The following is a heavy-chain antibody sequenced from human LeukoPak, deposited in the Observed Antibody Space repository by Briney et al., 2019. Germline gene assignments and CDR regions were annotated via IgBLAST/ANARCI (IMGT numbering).Heavy chain of an antibody. J-gene: IGHJ4*02. CDR1: GGSISSSNYY. CDR2: VYYSGST. D-gene: IGHD5-12*01. CDR3: ARGPSGYHNT. V-gene: IGHV4-39*01. Sequence: SETLSLTCTVSGGSISSSNYYWAWIRQPPGKGLEWIGNVYYSGSTYYNPSLRSRVTISVDTSKNQFSLKLSSVTAADTAVYYCARGPSGYHNTGGQGTLVTVSS.